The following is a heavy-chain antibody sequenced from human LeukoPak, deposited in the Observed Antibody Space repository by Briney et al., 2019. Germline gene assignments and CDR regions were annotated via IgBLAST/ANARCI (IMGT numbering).Heavy chain of an antibody. CDR3: ARHPTYSYGIFDY. J-gene: IGHJ4*02. D-gene: IGHD5-18*01. Sequence: STTLSLTCAVYGGSFSGYQWSWIRQPPGTGLEWVGEINHSGSTNYNPSLKSRVSISLDTSKNQFSLNLNSVTAADAAVYYCARHPTYSYGIFDYWGQGTLGTVSS. CDR2: INHSGST. CDR1: GGSFSGYQ. V-gene: IGHV4-34*01.